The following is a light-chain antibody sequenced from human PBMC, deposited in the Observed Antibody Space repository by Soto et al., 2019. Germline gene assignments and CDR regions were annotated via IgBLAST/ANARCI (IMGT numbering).Light chain of an antibody. CDR2: EVS. J-gene: IGLJ1*01. Sequence: QSVLTQPASVSGSPGQSITISCTGTSSDVGGYNYVSWYQQHPGKAPKLMIYEVSNRPSGVSNRFSGSKSGNTASLTISGLQAEDEADYYCTSXXXXXXFVXGTGTKVTXL. CDR1: SSDVGGYNY. CDR3: TSXXXXXXFV. V-gene: IGLV2-14*01.